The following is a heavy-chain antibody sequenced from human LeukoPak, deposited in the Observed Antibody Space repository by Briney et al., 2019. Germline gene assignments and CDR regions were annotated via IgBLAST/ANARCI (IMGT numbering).Heavy chain of an antibody. D-gene: IGHD2-2*01. CDR3: ARVGHCSSTSCYYYGMDV. CDR2: IIPIFGTA. J-gene: IGHJ6*02. CDR1: GGTFSSYA. V-gene: IGHV1-69*13. Sequence: ASVKVSCKASGGTFSSYAISWVRQAPGQGLEWMGGIIPIFGTANYAQKFQGRVTITADESTSTAYMELSSLRSEDTAVYYCARVGHCSSTSCYYYGMDVWGQGTTVTVSS.